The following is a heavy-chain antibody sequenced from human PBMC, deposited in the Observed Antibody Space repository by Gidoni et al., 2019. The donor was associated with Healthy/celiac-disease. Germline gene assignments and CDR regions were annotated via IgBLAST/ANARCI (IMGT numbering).Heavy chain of an antibody. Sequence: QVQLVQSGAEGKKPGSSVKVSCKASGGTFSRYANSWVRQAPGQGLEWMGGIIPIFGTANYAQKFQGRVTITADESTSTAYMELSSLRSEDTAVYYCARVGNVYCSGGSCYWGRERVGAIPDEYYYYYYMDVWGKGTTVTVSS. CDR1: GGTFSRYA. V-gene: IGHV1-69*01. CDR2: IIPIFGTA. D-gene: IGHD2-15*01. CDR3: ARVGNVYCSGGSCYWGRERVGAIPDEYYYYYYMDV. J-gene: IGHJ6*03.